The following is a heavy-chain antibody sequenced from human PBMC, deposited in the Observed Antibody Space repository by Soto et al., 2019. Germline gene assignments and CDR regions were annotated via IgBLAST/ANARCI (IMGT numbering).Heavy chain of an antibody. Sequence: GGSLRLSCAASGFTFSSYAMSWVRQAPGKGLEWVSAISGSGGSTYYADSVKGRFTISRDNSKNTLYLQMNSLRAEDTAVYYCAKAQCRGGSCSYPTRLFDYWGQETLVTVSS. V-gene: IGHV3-23*01. CDR1: GFTFSSYA. CDR2: ISGSGGST. J-gene: IGHJ4*02. D-gene: IGHD2-15*01. CDR3: AKAQCRGGSCSYPTRLFDY.